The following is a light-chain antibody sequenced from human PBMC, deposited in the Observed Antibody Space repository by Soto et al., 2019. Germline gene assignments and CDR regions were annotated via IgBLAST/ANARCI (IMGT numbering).Light chain of an antibody. V-gene: IGKV1-12*01. Sequence: IQVTQSPSSLSASVGDRVTITCRASQGITSYLAWYQQKPGKAPKLLIYAASSLQSGVPSRFSGSGSGTDFTLTISSLQPEDFATYYCQQANSFPLTFGGGTKVEIK. J-gene: IGKJ4*01. CDR3: QQANSFPLT. CDR2: AAS. CDR1: QGITSY.